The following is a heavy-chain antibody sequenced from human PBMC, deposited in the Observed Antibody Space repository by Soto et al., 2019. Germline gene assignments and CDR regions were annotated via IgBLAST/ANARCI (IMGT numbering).Heavy chain of an antibody. J-gene: IGHJ5*02. CDR1: GGSVNGYY. CDR2: IDHTGGT. D-gene: IGHD3-3*01. CDR3: ATRITVFGLLIPPFDP. Sequence: SETLSLTCAVYGGSVNGYYWNWIRQPPGKGLEWIGEIDHTGGTHYNPSLKSRVTMSVDTSKNQFSLRLSSVTAADTAIYYCATRITVFGLLIPPFDPWGKGTQVTVSS. V-gene: IGHV4-34*01.